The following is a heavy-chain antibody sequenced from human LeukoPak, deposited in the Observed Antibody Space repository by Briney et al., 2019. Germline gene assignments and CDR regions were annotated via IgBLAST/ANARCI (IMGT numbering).Heavy chain of an antibody. CDR1: GFTFDDYA. D-gene: IGHD3-22*01. V-gene: IGHV3-9*01. Sequence: PGGSLRLSCAASGFTFDDYAMHWVRQAPGKGLEWVSGISWNSGSIGYADSVKGRFTISRDNAKNSLYLQMNSLRAEDTALYYCAKDFGDSSGYESLYDYWGQGTLVTVSS. CDR2: ISWNSGSI. CDR3: AKDFGDSSGYESLYDY. J-gene: IGHJ4*02.